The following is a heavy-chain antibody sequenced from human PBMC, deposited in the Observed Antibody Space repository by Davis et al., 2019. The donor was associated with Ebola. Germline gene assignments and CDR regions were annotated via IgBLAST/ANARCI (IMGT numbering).Heavy chain of an antibody. V-gene: IGHV3-30*03. J-gene: IGHJ4*02. CDR3: ARETTIAARAFEH. CDR2: ISYDGSNK. D-gene: IGHD6-6*01. Sequence: GESLKISCAASGFTFSSYGMHWVRQAPGKGLEWVAVISYDGSNKYYADSVKGRFTISRDNSKNTVYLQMNSLRDEDTAVYFCARETTIAARAFEHWGQGTLVTVSS. CDR1: GFTFSSYG.